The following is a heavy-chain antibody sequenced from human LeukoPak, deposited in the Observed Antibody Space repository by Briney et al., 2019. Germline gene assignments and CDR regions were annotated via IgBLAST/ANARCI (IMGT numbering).Heavy chain of an antibody. CDR2: TSGNGAKT. J-gene: IGHJ4*02. CDR3: VKDLAYAFDK. CDR1: GFAFSTFA. V-gene: IGHV3-23*01. D-gene: IGHD3-3*02. Sequence: TGGSLRLSCAASGFAFSTFALSWVRQSPVRGLEWVAATSGNGAKTFYADSVKGRFTISRDNSKNTLYLQMTSLRVGDAAVYYCVKDLAYAFDKWGQGTLVTVSS.